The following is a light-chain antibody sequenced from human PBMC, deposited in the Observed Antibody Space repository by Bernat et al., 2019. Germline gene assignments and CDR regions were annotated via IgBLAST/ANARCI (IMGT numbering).Light chain of an antibody. CDR1: QVIGTY. V-gene: IGKV1-9*01. Sequence: DIQLTQSPPFLSASVGDRVTITCRASQVIGTYLAWYQQKPGKAPNLLIYGASTLQTGVPSRCSGSGSGTEFTLTISSLRPEDFATYHCQQLNSYPITFGQGTRLEIK. CDR2: GAS. J-gene: IGKJ5*01. CDR3: QQLNSYPIT.